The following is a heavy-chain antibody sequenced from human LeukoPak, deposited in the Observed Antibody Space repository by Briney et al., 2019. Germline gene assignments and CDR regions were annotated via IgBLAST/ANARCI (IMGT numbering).Heavy chain of an antibody. CDR3: ARHQRSGIAMVRGVKPKKWFDP. CDR1: GGSISSRSYY. D-gene: IGHD3-10*01. CDR2: FYYSGST. Sequence: PSETLSLTCSVSGGSISSRSYYWGWIRQPPEKGLEWIGSFYYSGSTYYNPSLKSRITISVDTSKNQFSLRLSSVTAADTAVYYCARHQRSGIAMVRGVKPKKWFDPWGQGTLVTVSS. V-gene: IGHV4-39*01. J-gene: IGHJ5*02.